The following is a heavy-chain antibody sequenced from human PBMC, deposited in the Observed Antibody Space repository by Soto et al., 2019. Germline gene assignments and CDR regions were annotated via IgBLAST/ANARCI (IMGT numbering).Heavy chain of an antibody. Sequence: ASVKVSCKASGYTFTGYFMHWVRQAPGQGLEWMGWINPYSGGADYAQSFQGLVTMTRDTSISTVYMELSRLRFDDTAVYYCARVIRGAYYNSPLDTWGQGTVVTVSS. CDR1: GYTFTGYF. J-gene: IGHJ5*02. V-gene: IGHV1-2*02. D-gene: IGHD3-10*01. CDR2: INPYSGGA. CDR3: ARVIRGAYYNSPLDT.